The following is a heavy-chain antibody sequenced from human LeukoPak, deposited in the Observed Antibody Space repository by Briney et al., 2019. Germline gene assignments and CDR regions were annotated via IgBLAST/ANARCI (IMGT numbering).Heavy chain of an antibody. Sequence: SETLSLTCTVSGGSISRYYWSWIRQPPGKGLEWIGYVYYSGNTSYNPSLKSRVTISIDTSKNQFSLKLSSVTAADTAVYYCARRNDFGIWGQGTMVTVSS. CDR3: ARRNDFGI. J-gene: IGHJ3*02. V-gene: IGHV4-59*08. CDR2: VYYSGNT. CDR1: GGSISRYY.